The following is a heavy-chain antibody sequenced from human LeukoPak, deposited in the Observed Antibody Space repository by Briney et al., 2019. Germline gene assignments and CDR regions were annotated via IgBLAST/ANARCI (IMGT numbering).Heavy chain of an antibody. CDR3: ARGDGTTSLYDV. Sequence: SETLSLTCTVSSGSISSYYWSWIRQPPGKGLEWIGYIYDSGSTIHNPSLKSRVTISVDTSKNQFSLKLSPVTAADTAVYYCARGDGTTSLYDVWGQGTMVTVSS. CDR1: SGSISSYY. D-gene: IGHD5-24*01. V-gene: IGHV4-59*01. J-gene: IGHJ3*01. CDR2: IYDSGST.